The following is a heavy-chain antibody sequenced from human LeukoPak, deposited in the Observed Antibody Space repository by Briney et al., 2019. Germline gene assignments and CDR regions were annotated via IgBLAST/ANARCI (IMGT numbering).Heavy chain of an antibody. D-gene: IGHD2-21*02. Sequence: PGGSLRLSCAASGFTFSSHGMSWVRQAPGKGLEWVSTISGSGDYTYYADSVKGRFTISRDNSKNTLYLQMNSLRAEDTAVYYCAKDFVVVPGNVNYFDYWGQGTLVTVSS. J-gene: IGHJ4*02. CDR3: AKDFVVVPGNVNYFDY. CDR1: GFTFSSHG. V-gene: IGHV3-23*01. CDR2: ISGSGDYT.